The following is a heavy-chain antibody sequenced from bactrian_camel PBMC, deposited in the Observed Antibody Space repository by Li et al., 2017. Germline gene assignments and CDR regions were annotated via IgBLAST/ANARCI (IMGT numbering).Heavy chain of an antibody. CDR3: AARYQGGFGYGGLCTDVLADFPY. D-gene: IGHD5*01. CDR1: GFQFSDYP. J-gene: IGHJ6*01. Sequence: VQLVESGGGLVQPGESLRLSCAASGFQFSDYPMSWVRQAPGKGLEWVAQIAYDGWVSRYHDSAKGRFTISKDKGRNTLVLQMNSLKPDDTAMYYCAARYQGGFGYGGLCTDVLADFPYWGQGTQVTVSS. CDR2: IAYDGWVS. V-gene: IGHV3S42*01.